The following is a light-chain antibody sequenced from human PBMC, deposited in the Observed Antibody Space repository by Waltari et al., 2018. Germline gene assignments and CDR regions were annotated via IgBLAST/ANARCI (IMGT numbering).Light chain of an antibody. CDR2: QDR. CDR1: NLGDKY. CDR3: QAWESSTVV. J-gene: IGLJ2*01. Sequence: SYELTQPPSVSVSTGQTASITCSGDNLGDKYICWYQQKPGQSPVVVMYQDRKRPSGIPERFSGSNSGNKATLTISGTQAMDEADYYCQAWESSTVVIGGGTKLTVL. V-gene: IGLV3-1*01.